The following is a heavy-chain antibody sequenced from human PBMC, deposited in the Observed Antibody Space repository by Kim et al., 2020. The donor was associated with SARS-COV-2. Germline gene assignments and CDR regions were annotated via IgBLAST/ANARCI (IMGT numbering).Heavy chain of an antibody. J-gene: IGHJ4*02. D-gene: IGHD3-9*01. CDR2: ISYDGSIK. CDR3: ARDQSSGTRYFDWLFLD. CDR1: GFTFSNYG. V-gene: IGHV3-33*05. Sequence: GGSLRLSCAASGFTFSNYGMQWVRQAPGKGLEWVAGISYDGSIKYYADSVKGRFTISRDNSKNTLYLQMNSLRGDDTAVYYCARDQSSGTRYFDWLFLDWGQGTLVTVSS.